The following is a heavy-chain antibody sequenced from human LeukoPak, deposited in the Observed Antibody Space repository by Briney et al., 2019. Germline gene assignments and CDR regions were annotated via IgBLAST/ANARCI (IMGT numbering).Heavy chain of an antibody. D-gene: IGHD4-23*01. CDR2: INHSGST. CDR3: ARHGGTYGGNSVGLNWFDP. V-gene: IGHV4-34*01. J-gene: IGHJ5*02. CDR1: GGFFSGYY. Sequence: PSETLSLTCAVYGGFFSGYYWSWIRQPPGKGLEWIGEINHSGSTNYNPSLKSRVTISVDTSKNQFSLKMSSVTAADTAVYYCARHGGTYGGNSVGLNWFDPWGQGTLVTVSS.